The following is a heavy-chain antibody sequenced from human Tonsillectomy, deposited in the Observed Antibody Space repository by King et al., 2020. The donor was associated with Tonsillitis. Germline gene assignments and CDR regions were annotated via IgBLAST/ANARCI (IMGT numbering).Heavy chain of an antibody. CDR3: ARTHSRSSAGAFDI. Sequence: QLVQSGAEVKKPGESLKISCKGSGYSFTSYWIAWVRQMPGKSLEWMGSIYPGDSDTRYSPSFQGQVTSSADKSISTAYLQCSSLKASDTAMYYCARTHSRSSAGAFDIWGQGTMVTVSS. J-gene: IGHJ3*02. CDR2: IYPGDSDT. V-gene: IGHV5-51*01. CDR1: GYSFTSYW. D-gene: IGHD6-6*01.